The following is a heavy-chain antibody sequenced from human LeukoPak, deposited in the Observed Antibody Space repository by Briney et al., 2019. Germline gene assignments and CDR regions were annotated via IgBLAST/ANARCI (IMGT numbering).Heavy chain of an antibody. V-gene: IGHV3-48*02. CDR2: IGGTHSNI. D-gene: IGHD4-17*01. CDR3: ARDRDYAFDS. Sequence: QSGGSLRLSCAASGFTFSIYSMNWVRQAPGKGLEWVSYIGGTHSNIYYADSVKGRFTISRDDAKNSLYLQMNSLRDEDTAVYYCARDRDYAFDSWGQGTLATVSS. J-gene: IGHJ4*02. CDR1: GFTFSIYS.